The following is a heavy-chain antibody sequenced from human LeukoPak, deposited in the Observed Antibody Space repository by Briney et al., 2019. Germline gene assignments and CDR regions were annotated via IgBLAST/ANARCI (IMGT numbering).Heavy chain of an antibody. V-gene: IGHV3-21*01. J-gene: IGHJ4*02. D-gene: IGHD6-13*01. CDR1: GFTFSSYS. Sequence: GGSLRLSCAASGFTFSSYSMNWVRQAPGKGLEWVSSISSSSSYIYYAGSVKGRFTISRDNAKNSLYLQMNRLRAEDTAVYYCARDRQQPVDYWGQGTLVTVSS. CDR2: ISSSSSYI. CDR3: ARDRQQPVDY.